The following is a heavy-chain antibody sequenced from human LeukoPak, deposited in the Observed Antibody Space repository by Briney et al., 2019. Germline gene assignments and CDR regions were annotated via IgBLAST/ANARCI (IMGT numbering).Heavy chain of an antibody. V-gene: IGHV3-21*01. Sequence: GGSLRLSCAASGFTFGSYSMNWVRQAPGKGLEWVSSISSSSSYIYYADSVKGRFTISRDNAKNSPYLQMNSLRAEDTALYYCARPPAYCSSTSCYADYWGQGTLVTVSS. J-gene: IGHJ4*02. CDR3: ARPPAYCSSTSCYADY. D-gene: IGHD2-2*01. CDR2: ISSSSSYI. CDR1: GFTFGSYS.